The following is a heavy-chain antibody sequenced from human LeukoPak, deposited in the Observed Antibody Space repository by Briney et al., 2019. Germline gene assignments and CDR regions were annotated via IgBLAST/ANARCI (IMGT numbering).Heavy chain of an antibody. Sequence: SETLSLTCTVSGGSINNYYWSWILQPAGKGLGWIGRIYTRGSTNYNPSLKSRVTMSVDTSKNQFSLKLSSVTAADTAVYYCARGRYCSADICSGGDAFDIWGQGTMVSVSS. D-gene: IGHD2-15*01. CDR1: GGSINNYY. CDR2: IYTRGST. J-gene: IGHJ3*02. CDR3: ARGRYCSADICSGGDAFDI. V-gene: IGHV4-4*07.